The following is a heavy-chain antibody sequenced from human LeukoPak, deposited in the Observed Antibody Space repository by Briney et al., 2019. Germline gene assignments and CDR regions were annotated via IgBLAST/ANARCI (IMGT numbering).Heavy chain of an antibody. CDR1: GFTFSSYW. V-gene: IGHV3-7*03. CDR3: AKGDCSSTSCQRSEYFDY. J-gene: IGHJ4*02. CDR2: IKQDGSEK. D-gene: IGHD2-2*01. Sequence: GGSLRLSCAASGFTFSSYWMSWVRQAPGKGLEWVANIKQDGSEKYYVDSVKGRFTISRDNAKNSLYLQMNSLRAEDTAVYYCAKGDCSSTSCQRSEYFDYWGQGTLVTVSS.